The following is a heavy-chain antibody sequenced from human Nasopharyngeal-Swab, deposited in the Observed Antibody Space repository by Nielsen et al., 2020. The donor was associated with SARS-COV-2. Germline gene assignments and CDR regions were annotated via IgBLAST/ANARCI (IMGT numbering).Heavy chain of an antibody. CDR2: IYYSGST. CDR3: ARLKESSTYYYLYYFDY. D-gene: IGHD3-22*01. Sequence: WIRQPPGKGLEWIGYIYYSGSTNYNPSLKSRVTISVDTSKNQFSLKLSSVTAADTAVYYCARLKESSTYYYLYYFDYWGQGTLVTASS. J-gene: IGHJ4*02. V-gene: IGHV4-59*08.